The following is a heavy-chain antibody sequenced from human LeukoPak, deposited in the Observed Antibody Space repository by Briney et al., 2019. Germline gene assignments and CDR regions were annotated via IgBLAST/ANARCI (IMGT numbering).Heavy chain of an antibody. CDR3: ARPAGNYDFWSGMDAFDI. V-gene: IGHV4-39*01. CDR1: GGSISSSSYY. CDR2: IYYSGST. Sequence: SETLSLTCTVSGGSISSSSYYWGWIRQPPGKGLEWIGSIYYSGSTYYNPSLKSRVTISVDTSKNQFSLKLSSVTAADTAVYYCARPAGNYDFWSGMDAFDIWGQGTMVTVSS. J-gene: IGHJ3*02. D-gene: IGHD3-3*01.